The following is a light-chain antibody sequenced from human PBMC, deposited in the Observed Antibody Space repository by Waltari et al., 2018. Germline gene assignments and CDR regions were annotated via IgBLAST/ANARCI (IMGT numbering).Light chain of an antibody. CDR2: NES. CDR1: QSISNW. J-gene: IGKJ4*01. CDR3: QQYNSYSLLS. V-gene: IGKV1-5*03. Sequence: DIQMTQSPSTLSASVGDRVIFSCRDSQSISNWLAWYQQKPGKAPKLRIYNESTLESGVPSRFRGSGSGTEFTLTISSLQPEDFATYYCQQYNSYSLLSFGGGTKVEIK.